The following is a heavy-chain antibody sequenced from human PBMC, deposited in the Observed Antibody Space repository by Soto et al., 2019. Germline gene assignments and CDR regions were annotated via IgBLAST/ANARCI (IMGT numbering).Heavy chain of an antibody. V-gene: IGHV4-31*03. CDR1: GGSISSGGYY. CDR3: ARVVLTGYYRGWYFDL. CDR2: IYYRGST. Sequence: QVQLQESGPGLVKPSQTLSLTCTVSGGSISSGGYYWSWIRQHPGKGLEWIGYIYYRGSTYYNPSRKSRVTISVDTSKNRFSLKLSSVTAADTAVYYCARVVLTGYYRGWYFDLWGRGTLVTVSS. J-gene: IGHJ2*01. D-gene: IGHD3-9*01.